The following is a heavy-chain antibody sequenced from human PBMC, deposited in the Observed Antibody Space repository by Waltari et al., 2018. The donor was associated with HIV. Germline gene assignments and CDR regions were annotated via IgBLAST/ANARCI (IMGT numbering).Heavy chain of an antibody. CDR2: LYPSGST. J-gene: IGHJ5*02. Sequence: QLQESGPGLVKPSQTLSLTCTVSGGSISSGSYHWSWIRQPAGKGLEWIGRLYPSGSTAYNPPPKSRATISGDTSKNQFSLKLSSVTAADTAVYYCARGVVGGYDLGNNWFDPWGQGTLVTVSS. CDR1: GGSISSGSYH. V-gene: IGHV4-61*02. CDR3: ARGVVGGYDLGNNWFDP. D-gene: IGHD5-12*01.